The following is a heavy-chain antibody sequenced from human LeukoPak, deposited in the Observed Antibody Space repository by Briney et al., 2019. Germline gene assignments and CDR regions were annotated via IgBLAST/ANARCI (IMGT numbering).Heavy chain of an antibody. CDR2: ISSSSSYI. D-gene: IGHD4-11*01. Sequence: PGGSLRVSCAASGFAFSDYSMSWVSQAPGKGMEWLSSISSSSSYIYYADSMKGRFTISRDNAKNSLYLQMNSLRAEDTAVYYCARAGDYMLYYHYSMDVWGKGTTVTVSS. CDR1: GFAFSDYS. V-gene: IGHV3-21*01. J-gene: IGHJ6*03. CDR3: ARAGDYMLYYHYSMDV.